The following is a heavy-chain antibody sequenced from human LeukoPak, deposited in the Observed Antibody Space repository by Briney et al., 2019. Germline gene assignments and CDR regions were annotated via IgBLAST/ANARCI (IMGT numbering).Heavy chain of an antibody. J-gene: IGHJ4*02. CDR3: ARTPTFDY. V-gene: IGHV4-34*01. Sequence: PSETLSLTCAVYGGSFSGYYWSWIRQPPGKGLDWIGEINDSGNTNYNPSLKSRVSISVDTSKNQFSLKLSSVTAADTAVYYCARTPTFDYWGQGTLVTVSS. CDR2: INDSGNT. CDR1: GGSFSGYY.